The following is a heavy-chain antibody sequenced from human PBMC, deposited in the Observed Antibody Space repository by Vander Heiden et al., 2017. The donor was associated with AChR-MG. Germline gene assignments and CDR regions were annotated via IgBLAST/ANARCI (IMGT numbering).Heavy chain of an antibody. J-gene: IGHJ5*02. CDR3: ARTTHYDILTGYYEGWFDP. CDR1: GGPFSSYA. D-gene: IGHD3-9*01. Sequence: QVQLVQSGAEVKKPGSSVKVSCKASGGPFSSYAISAVRQAPGQGLEWMGGIIPIFGTANYAQKFQGRVTITADESTSTAYMELSSLRSEDTAVYYCARTTHYDILTGYYEGWFDPWGQGTLVTVSS. V-gene: IGHV1-69*01. CDR2: IIPIFGTA.